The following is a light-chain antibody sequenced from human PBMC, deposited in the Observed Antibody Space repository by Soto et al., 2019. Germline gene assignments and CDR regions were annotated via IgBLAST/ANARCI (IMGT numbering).Light chain of an antibody. V-gene: IGKV3-11*01. Sequence: EIVLTQSPATLSLSPGERVTLSCRASQSIGRYLAWYQQKPGQAPRLLIYDASNRATGIPARFSGSGSGTDFTLTISSLEPEDFADYYCQQRANWLTFGGGTKVEIK. CDR2: DAS. J-gene: IGKJ4*01. CDR1: QSIGRY. CDR3: QQRANWLT.